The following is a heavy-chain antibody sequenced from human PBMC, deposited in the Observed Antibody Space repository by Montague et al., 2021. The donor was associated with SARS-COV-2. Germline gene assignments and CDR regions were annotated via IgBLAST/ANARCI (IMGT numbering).Heavy chain of an antibody. CDR1: GGSISSGDYY. D-gene: IGHD6-19*01. J-gene: IGHJ3*02. Sequence: TLSLTCTVSGGSISSGDYYWSWIRQHPGKGLEWIGYIFYSGNTYYNPSLMSRVTISVDTSKNQFSLKLSSVTAADTAVYYCAKVAGSHDTFDIWGRGTMVTVSS. CDR3: AKVAGSHDTFDI. CDR2: IFYSGNT. V-gene: IGHV4-31*03.